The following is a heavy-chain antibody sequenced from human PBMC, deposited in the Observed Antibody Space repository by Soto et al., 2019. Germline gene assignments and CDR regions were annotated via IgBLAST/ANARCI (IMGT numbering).Heavy chain of an antibody. CDR3: ARSGGRDEYYFDY. Sequence: QVQLQESGPGLVKPSQTLSLTCTVSGGSISSGGYYWSWIRQHPGKGLEWIGYIYYSGSTYYNTSLKSRVTISVDASKNQFSLKLSSVTAADTAVYYCARSGGRDEYYFDYWGQGTLVTVSA. D-gene: IGHD3-10*01. J-gene: IGHJ4*02. CDR1: GGSISSGGYY. V-gene: IGHV4-31*03. CDR2: IYYSGST.